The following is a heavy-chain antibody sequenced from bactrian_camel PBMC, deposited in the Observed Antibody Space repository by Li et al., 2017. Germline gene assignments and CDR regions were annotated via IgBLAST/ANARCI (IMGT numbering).Heavy chain of an antibody. D-gene: IGHD3*01. CDR3: AKDRTWLLLFEYNY. CDR2: IDMDETT. J-gene: IGHJ4*01. CDR1: GDGFVDNRYC. V-gene: IGHV3S1*01. Sequence: HVQLVESGGGTVQTGGSLRLSCVASGDGFVDNRYCMAWFRLAPGKERENVGTIDMDETTTYADSVKGRFTISQNNAAKRITLYLQLNSLKTEDTAMYYCAKDRTWLLLFEYNYWGQGTQVTVS.